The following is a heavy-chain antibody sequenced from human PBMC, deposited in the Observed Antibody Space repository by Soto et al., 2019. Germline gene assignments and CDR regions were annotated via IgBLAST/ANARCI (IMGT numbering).Heavy chain of an antibody. V-gene: IGHV1-69*02. CDR3: ATNYGSGSTHFDY. Sequence: QVQLVQSGAEVKKPGSPVRVSCTASGDTFNFYTISWVRQVPGHGLEWVGRIIPMLGMSNYAQKFQGRVTIMADKSTSTVYMNLSGLTSEDTAVYYCATNYGSGSTHFDYWGQGTLVTVSS. J-gene: IGHJ4*02. CDR2: IIPMLGMS. D-gene: IGHD3-10*01. CDR1: GDTFNFYT.